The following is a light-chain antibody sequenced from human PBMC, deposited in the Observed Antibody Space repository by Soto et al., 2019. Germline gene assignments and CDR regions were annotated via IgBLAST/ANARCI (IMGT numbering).Light chain of an antibody. J-gene: IGLJ1*01. V-gene: IGLV2-14*01. CDR1: SSDVGGYNS. CDR3: NSSSHSTPLV. CDR2: EVS. Sequence: QSALTPPASVSGSPGQSITISCTGTSSDVGGYNSVSWFQQHPSNAPKLIYEVSHRPSGGSIRLSVSKSGNTASLPISGLQAAAEADYYCNSSSHSTPLVFGTGTTLTAL.